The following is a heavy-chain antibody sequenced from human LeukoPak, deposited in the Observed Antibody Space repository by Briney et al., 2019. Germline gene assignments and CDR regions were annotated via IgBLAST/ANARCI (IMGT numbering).Heavy chain of an antibody. J-gene: IGHJ4*02. CDR1: GFIFSSYG. CDR3: AKNLGSSLGELSSNDY. CDR2: IRYDGSDK. Sequence: PGGSLRLSCAASGFIFSSYGMHWVHQAPGKGLEWVAFIRYDGSDKFYADSVKGRFTISRDNSKNTLYLQMNSLRAEDTAVYYCAKNLGSSLGELSSNDYWGQGTLVTVSS. D-gene: IGHD3-16*02. V-gene: IGHV3-30*02.